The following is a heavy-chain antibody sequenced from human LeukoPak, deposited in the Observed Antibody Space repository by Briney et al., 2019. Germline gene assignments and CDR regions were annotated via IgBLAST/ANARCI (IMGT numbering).Heavy chain of an antibody. D-gene: IGHD4-11*01. Sequence: ASVKVSFKASGYTFTGYYMHWVRQAPGQGLEWMGSINPISGDTNYAQKFQGGVTMTRDTSISTAYMELSRLRSDDTAVYYCARGVDLYSNYFDYWGQGTPVTVSS. CDR1: GYTFTGYY. CDR3: ARGVDLYSNYFDY. CDR2: INPISGDT. V-gene: IGHV1-2*02. J-gene: IGHJ4*02.